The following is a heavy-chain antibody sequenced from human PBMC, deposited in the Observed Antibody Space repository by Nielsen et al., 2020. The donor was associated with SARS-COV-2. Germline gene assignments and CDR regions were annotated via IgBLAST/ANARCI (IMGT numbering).Heavy chain of an antibody. D-gene: IGHD2-2*01. CDR3: AKEPPGYCSSTSCYDGTNWFDP. CDR1: GFTFSSYW. CDR2: INSDGSST. Sequence: GESLKISCAASGFTFSSYWMHWVRQAPGKGLVWVSRINSDGSSTYYADSVKGRFTISRDNSKNTLYLQMNSLRAEDTAVYYCAKEPPGYCSSTSCYDGTNWFDPWGQGTLVTVSS. V-gene: IGHV3-74*01. J-gene: IGHJ5*02.